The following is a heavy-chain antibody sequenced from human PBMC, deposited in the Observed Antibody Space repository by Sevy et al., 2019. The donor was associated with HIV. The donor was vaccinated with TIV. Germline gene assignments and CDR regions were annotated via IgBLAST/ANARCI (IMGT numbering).Heavy chain of an antibody. D-gene: IGHD1-1*01. CDR2: IWYDGRTE. Sequence: GGSLRLSCVASGFAFRSRAMSWVRQAPGKGLEWVAAIWYDGRTERYANSVQGRFTISRDNSKKTLYLQMNSLRDEDTAIYYCARDAARVIVPTAGFDSWGQGTLVTVSS. CDR3: ARDAARVIVPTAGFDS. J-gene: IGHJ5*01. CDR1: GFAFRSRA. V-gene: IGHV3-33*08.